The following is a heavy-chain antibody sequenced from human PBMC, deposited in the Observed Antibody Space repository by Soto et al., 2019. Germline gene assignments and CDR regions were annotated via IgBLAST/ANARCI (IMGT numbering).Heavy chain of an antibody. V-gene: IGHV4-31*02. CDR3: ARALVTDYNSRDYHYYFAMDV. CDR2: VYHTGTT. D-gene: IGHD3-22*01. CDR1: GGPVSGDDLY. J-gene: IGHJ6*02. Sequence: PSGTLSLTCVVSGGPVSGDDLYWSWIRHLPGKGLEWIANVYHTGTTYYNPSLKSRVSMSVDTSQNQLSLILASVTAADTAVYYCARALVTDYNSRDYHYYFAMDVWGQGTSVTVSS.